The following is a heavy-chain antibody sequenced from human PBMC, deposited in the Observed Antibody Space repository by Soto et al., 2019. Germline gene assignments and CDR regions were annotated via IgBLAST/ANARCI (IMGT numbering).Heavy chain of an antibody. CDR1: GGSISSCSYY. V-gene: IGHV4-39*01. CDR2: IYYSGST. Sequence: SETLSLTCTVSGGSISSCSYYWGWIRQPPGKGLEWIGSIYYSGSTYYNPSLKSRVTISVDTSKNQFSLKLSSVTAADTAVYYCARLDILTGYPFDYWGQGTLVTVSS. J-gene: IGHJ4*02. D-gene: IGHD3-9*01. CDR3: ARLDILTGYPFDY.